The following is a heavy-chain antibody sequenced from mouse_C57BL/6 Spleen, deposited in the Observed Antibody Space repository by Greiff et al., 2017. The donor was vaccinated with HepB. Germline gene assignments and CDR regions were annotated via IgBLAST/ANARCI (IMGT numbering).Heavy chain of an antibody. CDR2: INPGSGGT. CDR3: ARGTTVVAGGYYFDY. V-gene: IGHV1-54*01. D-gene: IGHD1-1*01. CDR1: GYAFTNYL. J-gene: IGHJ2*01. Sequence: VQLQQSGAELVRPGTSVKVSCKASGYAFTNYLIEWVKQRPGQGLEWIGVINPGSGGTNYNEKFKGKATLTADKSSSTAYMQLSSLTSEDSAVYFCARGTTVVAGGYYFDYWGQGTTLTVSS.